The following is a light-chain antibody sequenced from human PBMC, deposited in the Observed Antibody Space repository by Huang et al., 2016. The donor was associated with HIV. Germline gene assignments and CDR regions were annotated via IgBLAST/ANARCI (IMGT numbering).Light chain of an antibody. Sequence: EIVMTQSPASLSVSAGERATLSCRASQRVSSNLAWYQQKIGQAPRLLIYGASTRATGIPARFSGSGSGTEFSLTIRSLQSEDFAVYYCQQYKDWPLTFGGGTKVEIK. CDR2: GAS. J-gene: IGKJ4*01. V-gene: IGKV3-15*01. CDR1: QRVSSN. CDR3: QQYKDWPLT.